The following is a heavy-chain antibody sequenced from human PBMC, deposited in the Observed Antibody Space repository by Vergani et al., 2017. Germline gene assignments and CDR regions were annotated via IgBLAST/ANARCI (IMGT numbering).Heavy chain of an antibody. J-gene: IGHJ2*01. CDR2: ISSSSSTI. D-gene: IGHD1-7*01. Sequence: EVQLVESGGGLVQPGGSLRLSCAASGFTFSSYSMNWVRQAPGKGLEWVSYISSSSSTIYYAASVKGRFTISRDNAKNSLYLQMNSLRDEDTAVYYCARDRIYNWNYSWYFDLWGRGTLVTVSS. V-gene: IGHV3-48*02. CDR1: GFTFSSYS. CDR3: ARDRIYNWNYSWYFDL.